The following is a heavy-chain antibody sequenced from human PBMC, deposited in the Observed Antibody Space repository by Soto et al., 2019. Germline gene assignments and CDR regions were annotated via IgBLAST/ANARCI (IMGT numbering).Heavy chain of an antibody. CDR2: ISGSGGST. CDR3: AKDRDTMRFDS. Sequence: RGSLNLSSASAGVTFSINTTVWARQAPGKGLEWVSAISGSGGSTYYADSVKGRFTISRDNSKNTLYLQMNSLRAEDTAVYYCAKDRDTMRFDSWGQGTLVTGSS. CDR1: GVTFSINT. V-gene: IGHV3-23*01. J-gene: IGHJ5*01. D-gene: IGHD3-22*01.